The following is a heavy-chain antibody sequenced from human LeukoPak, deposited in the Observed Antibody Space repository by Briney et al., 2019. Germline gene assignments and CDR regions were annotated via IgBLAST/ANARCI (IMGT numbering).Heavy chain of an antibody. V-gene: IGHV4-39*07. CDR2: IYYSGST. CDR3: ARERSSSTSCYYYYYYYMDV. D-gene: IGHD2-2*01. Sequence: SETLSLTCTVSGGSISSSSYYWGWTRQPPGKGLEWIGSIYYSGSTYYNPSLKSRVTISVDTSKNQFSLKLSSVTAADTAVYYCARERSSSTSCYYYYYYYMDVWGKGTTVTVSS. CDR1: GGSISSSSYY. J-gene: IGHJ6*03.